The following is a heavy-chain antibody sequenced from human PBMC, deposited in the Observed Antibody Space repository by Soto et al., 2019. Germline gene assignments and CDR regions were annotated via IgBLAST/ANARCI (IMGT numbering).Heavy chain of an antibody. J-gene: IGHJ6*02. D-gene: IGHD3-10*01. Sequence: PSETLSLTCTVSGGSISSSSYYWGCIRQPPGKGLECFGSIFYSVSTYYNPSLKSRVTISVDTSKNQFSLKLSSVTAADTAVYYCARAPAYYGSGSYSAHYYGMDVWGQGTTVTVSS. V-gene: IGHV4-39*01. CDR1: GGSISSSSYY. CDR3: ARAPAYYGSGSYSAHYYGMDV. CDR2: IFYSVST.